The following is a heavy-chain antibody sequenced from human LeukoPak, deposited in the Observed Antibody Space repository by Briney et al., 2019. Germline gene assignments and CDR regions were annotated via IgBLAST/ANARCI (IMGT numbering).Heavy chain of an antibody. J-gene: IGHJ4*02. V-gene: IGHV1-69*06. CDR1: GGTFSSYA. D-gene: IGHD3-22*01. Sequence: SVKVSCKASGGTFSSYAISWVRQAPGQGLEWMGGIIPIFGTANYAQKFQGRVTITADKSTSTAYMELSRLRSDDTAVYYCARDEDYDSSYNYWGQGTLVTVSS. CDR3: ARDEDYDSSYNY. CDR2: IIPIFGTA.